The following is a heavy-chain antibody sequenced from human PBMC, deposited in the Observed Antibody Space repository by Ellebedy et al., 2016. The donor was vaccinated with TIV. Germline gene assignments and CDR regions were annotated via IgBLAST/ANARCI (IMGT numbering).Heavy chain of an antibody. CDR1: GYSFTSYW. Sequence: GESLKISCKGSGYSFTSYWIGWVRQMPGKGLEWMGIIYPGDSDTRYSPSFQGQVTISADKSISTAYLQWSSLKASDTAMYYCARRSSYYDSSGYYPDAFDIWGQGTMVTVSS. J-gene: IGHJ3*02. V-gene: IGHV5-51*01. CDR3: ARRSSYYDSSGYYPDAFDI. D-gene: IGHD3-22*01. CDR2: IYPGDSDT.